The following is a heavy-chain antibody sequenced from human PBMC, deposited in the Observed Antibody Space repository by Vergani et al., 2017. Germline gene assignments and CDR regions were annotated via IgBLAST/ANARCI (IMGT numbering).Heavy chain of an antibody. J-gene: IGHJ4*02. CDR1: GGSISSGSYY. V-gene: IGHV4-61*02. D-gene: IGHD3-3*01. Sequence: QVQLQESGPGLVKPSQTLSLTCTVSGGSISSGSYYWSWIRQPAGKGLEWIGRIYTSGSTNYNPSLKSRVTMSVDTSKNQFSLKLSSVTAADTAVYYCARVASSDFWSGYPERYFDYWGQGTLVTVSS. CDR3: ARVASSDFWSGYPERYFDY. CDR2: IYTSGST.